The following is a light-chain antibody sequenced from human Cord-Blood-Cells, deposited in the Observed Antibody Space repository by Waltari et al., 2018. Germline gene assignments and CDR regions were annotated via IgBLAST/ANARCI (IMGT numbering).Light chain of an antibody. CDR1: QDISNY. V-gene: IGKV1-33*01. CDR3: QQYDNLLLT. J-gene: IGKJ4*01. CDR2: DAS. Sequence: DIQMTQSPSSLSASVGDRVTITCQASQDISNYLNWYQQKPWKAPKLLIYDASNLETGVPSRFSGSGSGTDFTFTSSSLQPEDIATYYCQQYDNLLLTFGGGTKVEIK.